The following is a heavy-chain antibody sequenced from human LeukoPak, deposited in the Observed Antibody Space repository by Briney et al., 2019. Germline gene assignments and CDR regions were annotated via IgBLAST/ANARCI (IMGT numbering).Heavy chain of an antibody. CDR3: ARSMVRGVMPVDY. J-gene: IGHJ4*02. V-gene: IGHV3-48*03. CDR2: ISSSGSTI. D-gene: IGHD3-10*01. Sequence: PGGSLRLSCAASGFTFSSYEMNWVRQAPGKGLEWVSYISSSGSTIYYADSVKGRFTISRDNAKNSLYLQMNSLRAEDTAVYYCARSMVRGVMPVDYWGQGTLATVSS. CDR1: GFTFSSYE.